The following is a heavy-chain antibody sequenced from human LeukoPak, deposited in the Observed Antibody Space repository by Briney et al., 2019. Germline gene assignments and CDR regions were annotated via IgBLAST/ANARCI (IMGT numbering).Heavy chain of an antibody. V-gene: IGHV3-21*01. D-gene: IGHD7-27*01. CDR3: ARDLAWGGY. J-gene: IGHJ4*02. CDR1: GFTFSSYA. CDR2: ITSSSSSM. Sequence: GGSLRLSCAASGFTFSSYAMSWVRQTPGKGLEWVSSITSSSSSMYSADSVKGRLTISRDNAKNSLYLQMNSLRAEDTAVYYCARDLAWGGYWGQGTLVTVSS.